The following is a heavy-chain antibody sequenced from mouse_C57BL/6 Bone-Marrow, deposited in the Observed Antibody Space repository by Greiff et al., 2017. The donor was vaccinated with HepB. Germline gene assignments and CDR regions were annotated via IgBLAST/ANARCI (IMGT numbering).Heavy chain of an antibody. D-gene: IGHD2-4*01. CDR3: ARSGIYYDYPWFAY. Sequence: QVQLKESGAELARPGASVKLSCKASGYTFTSYGISWVKQRTGQGLEWIGEIYPRSGNTYYNEKFKGKATLTADKSSSTAYMELRSLTSEDSAVYFCARSGIYYDYPWFAYWGQGTLVTVSA. V-gene: IGHV1-81*01. J-gene: IGHJ3*01. CDR2: IYPRSGNT. CDR1: GYTFTSYG.